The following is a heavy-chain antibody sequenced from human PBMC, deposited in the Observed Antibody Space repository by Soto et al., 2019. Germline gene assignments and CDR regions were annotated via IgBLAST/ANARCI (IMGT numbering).Heavy chain of an antibody. J-gene: IGHJ4*02. Sequence: PGGSLRLSCAASGFTFSSYAMSWVRQAPGKGLEWVSAISGSGGSTYYADSVKGRFTISRDNSKNTLYLQMNSLRAEDTAVYYCAKGPGYYDISGYTHIRGYYFDYRGQRTPVTVSS. D-gene: IGHD3-22*01. CDR1: GFTFSSYA. CDR2: ISGSGGST. CDR3: AKGPGYYDISGYTHIRGYYFDY. V-gene: IGHV3-23*01.